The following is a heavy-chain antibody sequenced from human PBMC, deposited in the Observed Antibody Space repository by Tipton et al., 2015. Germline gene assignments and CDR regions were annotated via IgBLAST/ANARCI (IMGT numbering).Heavy chain of an antibody. J-gene: IGHJ6*02. CDR2: IIPVFGKR. V-gene: IGHV1-69*01. CDR3: ARPTVPVAAPPWPMDV. Sequence: QLVQSVAEVKKPGSSVKVSCKDSGGVFSSYALSWVRQAPGQGLEWMGGIIPVFGKRNYAEVFEGRLTITADESASTAYMELSNLRSEDTATYYCARPTVPVAAPPWPMDVWGQGTAVTVSS. CDR1: GGVFSSYA. D-gene: IGHD2-2*01.